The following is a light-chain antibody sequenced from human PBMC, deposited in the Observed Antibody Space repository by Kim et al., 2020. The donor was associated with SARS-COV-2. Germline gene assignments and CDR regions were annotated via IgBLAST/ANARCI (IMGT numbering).Light chain of an antibody. Sequence: GQTVRITCQGDSLRSDYASWYQQKPGQAPVRVIYGKNNRPSGIPDRFSGSSSGNTASLTITGAQAEDEADYYCNSRDSSGNHLVFGTGTKVTVL. CDR2: GKN. CDR3: NSRDSSGNHLV. J-gene: IGLJ1*01. V-gene: IGLV3-19*01. CDR1: SLRSDY.